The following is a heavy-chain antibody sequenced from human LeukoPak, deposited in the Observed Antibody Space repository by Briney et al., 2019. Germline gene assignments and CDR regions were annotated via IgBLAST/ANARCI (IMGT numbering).Heavy chain of an antibody. Sequence: GSLRLSCTTSGFNFGDYGLSWFRHAPGKGLEWVSLIRSKTYGGAAEYATSVKGRFTISRDDSKSIAYLQMNSLKTEDTAMYYCTRDDNWGNKNFDFWGQETLVTVSS. J-gene: IGHJ4*02. CDR2: IRSKTYGGAA. V-gene: IGHV3-49*03. CDR3: TRDDNWGNKNFDF. D-gene: IGHD7-27*01. CDR1: GFNFGDYG.